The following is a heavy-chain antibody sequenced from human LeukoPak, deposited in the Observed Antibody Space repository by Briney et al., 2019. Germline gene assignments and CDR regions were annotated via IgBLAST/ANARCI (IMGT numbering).Heavy chain of an antibody. Sequence: GGSLRLSCAASGFIFNAHSINWVCQAPGKGLEWVSYISGSGSSIDYADSVGGRFTIYRDSAKNSVYLQMNNLRAEDTAVYYCAKGTGASAWLADYWGQGTLVTVSS. CDR2: ISGSGSSI. J-gene: IGHJ4*02. CDR3: AKGTGASAWLADY. V-gene: IGHV3-48*01. D-gene: IGHD6-19*01. CDR1: GFIFNAHS.